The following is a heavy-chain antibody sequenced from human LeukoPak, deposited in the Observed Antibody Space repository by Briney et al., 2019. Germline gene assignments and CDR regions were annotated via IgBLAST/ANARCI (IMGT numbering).Heavy chain of an antibody. CDR3: ARDPPGDYGLAY. D-gene: IGHD2-21*01. CDR2: IHYTGTT. CDR1: GGSISGYY. J-gene: IGHJ4*02. Sequence: SETLSLTCTVSGGSISGYYWGWFRQPPGVGLEWIGYIHYTGTTNYNPSLKSRVTISVDTSKNQVSLKLSSVTAADAAVYYCARDPPGDYGLAYWGQGTLVTVSS. V-gene: IGHV4-59*12.